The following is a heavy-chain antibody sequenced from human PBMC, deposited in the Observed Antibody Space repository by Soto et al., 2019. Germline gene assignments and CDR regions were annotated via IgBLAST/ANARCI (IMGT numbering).Heavy chain of an antibody. Sequence: SETLSLTCTVSGGSISSYYWSWIRQPPGKGLEWIGYTHYSGSTNYNPSLKSRVTISVDTSKNQFSLKLSSVTAADTAVYYCASNSYGYIFYAYWGQGTLVTVS. CDR2: THYSGST. CDR3: ASNSYGYIFYAY. V-gene: IGHV4-59*08. D-gene: IGHD5-18*01. J-gene: IGHJ1*01. CDR1: GGSISSYY.